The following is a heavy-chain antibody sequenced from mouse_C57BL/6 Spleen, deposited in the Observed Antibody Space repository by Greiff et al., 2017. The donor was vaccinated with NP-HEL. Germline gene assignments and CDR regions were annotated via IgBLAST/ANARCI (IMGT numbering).Heavy chain of an antibody. V-gene: IGHV1-26*01. CDR3: ARGENYDYYFDY. D-gene: IGHD2-4*01. CDR2: INPNNGGT. J-gene: IGHJ2*01. CDR1: GYTFTDYY. Sequence: VQLQQSGPELVKPGASVKISCKASGYTFTDYYMNWVKQSHGKSLEWIGDINPNNGGTSYNQKFKGKATLTVDKSSSTAYMELRSLTSEDSAVYYWARGENYDYYFDYWGQGTTLTVSS.